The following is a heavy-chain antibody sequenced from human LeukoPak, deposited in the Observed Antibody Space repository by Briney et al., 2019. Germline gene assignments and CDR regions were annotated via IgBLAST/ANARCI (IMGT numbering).Heavy chain of an antibody. J-gene: IGHJ4*02. CDR2: IHSDGSSR. Sequence: GGSLRLSCAASGFTFSSYAMSWVRQAPGKGLEWVSRIHSDGSSRKYADSVRGRFTISRDNAKKTLYLQMNSLRAEDTAVYFCARDDAAPGIIFDYWGQGTLVTVSS. CDR1: GFTFSSYA. V-gene: IGHV3-74*03. CDR3: ARDDAAPGIIFDY. D-gene: IGHD6-13*01.